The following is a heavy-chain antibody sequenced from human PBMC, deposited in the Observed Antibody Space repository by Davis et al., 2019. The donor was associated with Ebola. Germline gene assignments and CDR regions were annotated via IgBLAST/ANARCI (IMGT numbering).Heavy chain of an antibody. Sequence: GESLKISCKGSGYIFANYWIVWVRQMPGKGLEWMGIIYPGDSDTPYSPSFQGQVTISADKSISTAYLQWSSLRASDTAIYYCARLHAGFWSGYHSSGMDVWGQGTTVAVSS. V-gene: IGHV5-51*01. J-gene: IGHJ6*02. CDR2: IYPGDSDT. CDR1: GYIFANYW. CDR3: ARLHAGFWSGYHSSGMDV. D-gene: IGHD3-3*01.